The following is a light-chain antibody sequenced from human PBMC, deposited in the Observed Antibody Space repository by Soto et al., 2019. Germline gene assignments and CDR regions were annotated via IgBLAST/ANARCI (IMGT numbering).Light chain of an antibody. J-gene: IGKJ4*01. V-gene: IGKV3-20*01. Sequence: EIVLTQSPGTLSLSPGERATLSCGASQSVNSNSLAWYQQTPGQSPRLLFYAASNRASNVPDRFSASGSGTDFTLTISRLEPEDFAVYHCQQYDSSPLTFGGGTKVEIK. CDR2: AAS. CDR1: QSVNSNS. CDR3: QQYDSSPLT.